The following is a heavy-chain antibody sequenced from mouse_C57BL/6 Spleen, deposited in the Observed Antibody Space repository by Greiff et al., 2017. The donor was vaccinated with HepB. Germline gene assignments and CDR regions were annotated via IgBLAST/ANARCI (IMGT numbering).Heavy chain of an antibody. J-gene: IGHJ2*01. V-gene: IGHV1-82*01. Sequence: SGPELVKPGASVKISCKASGYAFSSSWMNWVKQRPGKGLEWIGRIYPGDGDTNYNGKFKGKATLTADKSSSTAYMQLSSLTSEDSAVYFCARDGYSRKGYWGQGTTLTVAS. CDR2: IYPGDGDT. CDR1: GYAFSSSW. CDR3: ARDGYSRKGY. D-gene: IGHD2-3*01.